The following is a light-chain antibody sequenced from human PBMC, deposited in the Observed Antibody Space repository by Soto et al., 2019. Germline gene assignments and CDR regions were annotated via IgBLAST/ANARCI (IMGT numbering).Light chain of an antibody. J-gene: IGKJ4*01. V-gene: IGKV1-9*01. CDR2: AAS. Sequence: IQLTQSPSSLSASVGDSVTITCRASQGVSRYLSWYQQKPGRAPILLISAASTLQSGVPARFSGSGSGTDFTLSITSLQPEDFATYYFQQLNTYPVTFGGGTKVEIK. CDR3: QQLNTYPVT. CDR1: QGVSRY.